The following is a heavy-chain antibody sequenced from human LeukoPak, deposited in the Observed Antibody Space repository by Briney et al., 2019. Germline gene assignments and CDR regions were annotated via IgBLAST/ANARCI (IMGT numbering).Heavy chain of an antibody. D-gene: IGHD5-12*01. CDR2: TANKGNSYTT. CDR3: TRGYSCLWVYAFDI. Sequence: GGSLRLSCVASGYGFSDQYMDWVRQAPGKGLEWVGRTANKGNSYTTEYAASVKGRFIISRDDSRNSLYLQMNSLKIEDTAVYHCTRGYSCLWVYAFDIWGQGTMVTVSS. CDR1: GYGFSDQY. V-gene: IGHV3-72*01. J-gene: IGHJ3*02.